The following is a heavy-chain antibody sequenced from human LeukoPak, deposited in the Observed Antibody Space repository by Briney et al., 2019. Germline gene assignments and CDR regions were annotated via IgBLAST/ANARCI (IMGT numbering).Heavy chain of an antibody. CDR2: INWNGGST. Sequence: GGSLRLSCAASGFTFSSYGISWVRQAPGKGLEWVSGINWNGGSTGYADSVKGRFTISRDNAKNSLYLQMNSLRAEDTALYYCARVMGRYCSSTSCYVDYWGQGTLVTVSS. CDR3: ARVMGRYCSSTSCYVDY. CDR1: GFTFSSYG. V-gene: IGHV3-20*04. D-gene: IGHD2-2*01. J-gene: IGHJ4*02.